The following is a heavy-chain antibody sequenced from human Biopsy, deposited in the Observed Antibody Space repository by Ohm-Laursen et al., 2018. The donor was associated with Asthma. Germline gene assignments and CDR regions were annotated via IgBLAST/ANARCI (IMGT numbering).Heavy chain of an antibody. J-gene: IGHJ3*02. D-gene: IGHD3-22*01. CDR2: VSSDGHNK. CDR3: ARQSGQDYGDSSGFDI. CDR1: GFVFSQCG. V-gene: IGHV3-30*03. Sequence: SLRLSCSATGFVFSQCGMHWVRQGPGKGLEWVALVSSDGHNKYYDDSVKGRFTISRDNSRNRLYLQINRLTVEDSAVYFCARQSGQDYGDSSGFDIWGQGTKVAVSS.